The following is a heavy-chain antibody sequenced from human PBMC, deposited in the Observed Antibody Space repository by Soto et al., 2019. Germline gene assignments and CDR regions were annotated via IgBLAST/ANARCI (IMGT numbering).Heavy chain of an antibody. CDR2: ISYDGSNK. CDR1: GFTFSSYG. D-gene: IGHD5-18*01. Sequence: GGSLRLSCAASGFTFSSYGVHWVRQAPGKGLEWVAVISYDGSNKYYADSVKGRFTISRDNSKNTLYLQMNSLRAEDTAVYYCAKDRGYSYGYVDYWGQGALVTVSS. CDR3: AKDRGYSYGYVDY. V-gene: IGHV3-30*18. J-gene: IGHJ4*02.